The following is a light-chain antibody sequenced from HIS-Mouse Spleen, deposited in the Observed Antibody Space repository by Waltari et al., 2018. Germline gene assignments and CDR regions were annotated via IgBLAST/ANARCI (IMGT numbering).Light chain of an antibody. CDR1: SDINVGSYN. CDR2: YYPDSDK. J-gene: IGLJ3*02. V-gene: IGLV5-37*01. CDR3: MIWPSNANWV. Sequence: QPVLTQPPSSSASPGESARLTCTLPSDINVGSYNIYWYQQTPGSPPRYLLYYYPDSDKGQGSGGPSRFSCSKDASANTGILLISGLQSEDEADYYCMIWPSNANWVFGGGTKLTVL.